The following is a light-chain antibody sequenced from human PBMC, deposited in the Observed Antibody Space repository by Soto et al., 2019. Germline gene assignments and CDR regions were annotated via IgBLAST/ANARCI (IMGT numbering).Light chain of an antibody. J-gene: IGKJ2*03. CDR3: QQYGNSPPYS. CDR2: ATS. V-gene: IGKV3-20*01. Sequence: EIELTQSPGSLSLSPGEGATLSCRASQSVSTTYLAWYQLKPGQAPRLVIYATSSRAAGIPDRFRGSGSGTEFTLTISSLEPEDVGVYFCQQYGNSPPYSFGQGTKLEIK. CDR1: QSVSTTY.